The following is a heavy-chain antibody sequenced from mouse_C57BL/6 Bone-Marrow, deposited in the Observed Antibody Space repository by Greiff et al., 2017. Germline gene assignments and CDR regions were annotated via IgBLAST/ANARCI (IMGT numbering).Heavy chain of an antibody. V-gene: IGHV1-64*01. D-gene: IGHD1-1*01. J-gene: IGHJ3*01. CDR1: GYTFTSYW. CDR3: ARCTFTSKRGAY. Sequence: VHVKQPGAELVKPGASVKLSCKASGYTFTSYWMHWVKQRPGQGLEWIGMIHPNSGSTNYNEKFKSKATLTVDKSSSTAYMQLSSLTSEDSAVYYCARCTFTSKRGAYWGQGTLVTVSA. CDR2: IHPNSGST.